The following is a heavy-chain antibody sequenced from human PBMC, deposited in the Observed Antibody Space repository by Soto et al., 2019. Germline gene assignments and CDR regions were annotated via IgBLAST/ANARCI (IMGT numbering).Heavy chain of an antibody. J-gene: IGHJ3*02. D-gene: IGHD4-17*01. CDR3: AHPRGYGVFDAVDI. V-gene: IGHV3-23*01. Sequence: SCAXSGFIFSTYAMNWVRQAPGKGLECVSAISNTGGSTFYAESVRGRFTISRDNSINTLYLQMTSLRTEDTAVYYCAHPRGYGVFDAVDIWGQGTMVTVSS. CDR1: GFIFSTYA. CDR2: ISNTGGST.